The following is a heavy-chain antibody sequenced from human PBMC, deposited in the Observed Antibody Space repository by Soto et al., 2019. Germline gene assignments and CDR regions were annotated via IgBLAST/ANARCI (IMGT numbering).Heavy chain of an antibody. J-gene: IGHJ4*02. CDR2: ISGSGGST. Sequence: EVQLLESGGGLVQPGGSLRLSCAASGFTFSSYAMSWVRQAPGKGLEWVSAISGSGGSTYYADSVKGRFTISRDNSKNTLYLQTNSLRAEDTAVYYCARHDNYYDSRAPFDYWGQGTLVTVSS. CDR3: ARHDNYYDSRAPFDY. CDR1: GFTFSSYA. V-gene: IGHV3-23*01. D-gene: IGHD3-22*01.